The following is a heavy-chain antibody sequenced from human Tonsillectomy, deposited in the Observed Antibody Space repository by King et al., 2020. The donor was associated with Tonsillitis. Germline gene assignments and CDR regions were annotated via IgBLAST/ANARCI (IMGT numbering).Heavy chain of an antibody. Sequence: VQLVQSGGGVVQPGRSLRLSCAASGFTFSTYAMHWVRQAPGKGLEWVALIWDDVSNKYYADSVKGRFTISRDNSRDMVYLQMNSLRAEDTAVYYCARVSSSSWYFDFWGQGTLVTVSS. D-gene: IGHD6-13*01. V-gene: IGHV3-33*01. CDR3: ARVSSSSWYFDF. CDR1: GFTFSTYA. CDR2: IWDDVSNK. J-gene: IGHJ4*02.